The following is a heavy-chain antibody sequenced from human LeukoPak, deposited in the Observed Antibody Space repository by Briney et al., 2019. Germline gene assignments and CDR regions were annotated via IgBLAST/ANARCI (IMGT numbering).Heavy chain of an antibody. CDR1: GFTFSSYA. Sequence: GGSLRLSCAASGFTFSSYAMSWVRQAPGKGLGWVSAISGSGGSTYYADSVKGRFTISRDNSKNTLYLQMNSLRAEDTAVYYCARTTTVTTLGMDVWGQGTTVTVSS. V-gene: IGHV3-23*01. CDR2: ISGSGGST. CDR3: ARTTTVTTLGMDV. J-gene: IGHJ6*02. D-gene: IGHD4-17*01.